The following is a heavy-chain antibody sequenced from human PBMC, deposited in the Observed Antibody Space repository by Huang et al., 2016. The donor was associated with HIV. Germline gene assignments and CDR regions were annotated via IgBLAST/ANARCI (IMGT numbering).Heavy chain of an antibody. J-gene: IGHJ4*02. CDR2: ISGRSSNI. CDR3: ARTEMEYYYGSSGYYPDY. CDR1: GFTFSSYS. V-gene: IGHV3-48*01. Sequence: EVQLVESGGGLVKPGGSLRLSCAASGFTFSSYSMNWVRQAPGRGLEWVSYISGRSSNIYYAHSVKGRFTISRDNAKSSLYLQRNSLRAEDTAVYYCARTEMEYYYGSSGYYPDYWGQGTLVIVSS. D-gene: IGHD3-22*01.